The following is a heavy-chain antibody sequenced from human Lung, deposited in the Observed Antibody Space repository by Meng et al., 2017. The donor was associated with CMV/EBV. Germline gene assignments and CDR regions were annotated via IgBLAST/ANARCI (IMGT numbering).Heavy chain of an antibody. CDR3: ARRSPNWGLGD. Sequence: SGTLSLTCAVYGGSFSEYDWSWIRQSPGKGLEWIGEINHSGNTTYNPSLKSRATISIDASKRQFSLKLYSVTAADKAVYYCARRSPNWGLGDWGQGTLVTVSS. V-gene: IGHV4-34*01. CDR1: GGSFSEYD. J-gene: IGHJ4*02. CDR2: INHSGNT. D-gene: IGHD7-27*01.